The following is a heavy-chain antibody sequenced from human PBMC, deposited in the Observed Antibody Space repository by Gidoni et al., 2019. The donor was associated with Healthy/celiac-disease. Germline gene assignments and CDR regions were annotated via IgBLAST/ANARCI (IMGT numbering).Heavy chain of an antibody. CDR2: IKQDGSEK. J-gene: IGHJ4*02. Sequence: EVQLVESGGGLFQPGGSLRLSCAASGFTLSSYWMSWVRQAPGKGLEWVANIKQDGSEKYYVDSVKGRFTISRDNAKNSLYLQMNSLRAEDTAVYYCARDREVVIPFDYWGQGTSWSPSPQ. V-gene: IGHV3-7*01. CDR1: GFTLSSYW. D-gene: IGHD3-22*01. CDR3: ARDREVVIPFDY.